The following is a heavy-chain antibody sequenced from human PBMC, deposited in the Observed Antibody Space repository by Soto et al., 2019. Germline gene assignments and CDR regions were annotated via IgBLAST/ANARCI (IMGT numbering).Heavy chain of an antibody. V-gene: IGHV3-23*01. CDR1: GFVFKNFA. CDR2: IRGTGLNT. Sequence: PGGSLRLSCVGSGFVFKNFAINWVRQPPGKGLEWVSVIRGTGLNTYYAASAKGRFNISRDNSKNTVYLQMDSLKVEDTAVYYCAKRASPANIDNWFDPWGQGTKATVYS. J-gene: IGHJ5*02. CDR3: AKRASPANIDNWFDP.